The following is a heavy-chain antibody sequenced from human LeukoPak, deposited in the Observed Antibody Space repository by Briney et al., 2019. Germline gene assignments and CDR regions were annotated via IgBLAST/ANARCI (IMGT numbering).Heavy chain of an antibody. CDR1: GGTFSSYA. J-gene: IGHJ3*02. V-gene: IGHV1-69*04. D-gene: IGHD3-10*01. CDR2: IIPIFGIA. Sequence: ASVKVSCKASGGTFSSYAISWVRHAPGQGLEWMGRIIPIFGIANYAQKFQGRVTITADKSTSTAYMELSSLRSEDTAVYYCARASRFNYGSGADAFDIWGQGTMVTVSS. CDR3: ARASRFNYGSGADAFDI.